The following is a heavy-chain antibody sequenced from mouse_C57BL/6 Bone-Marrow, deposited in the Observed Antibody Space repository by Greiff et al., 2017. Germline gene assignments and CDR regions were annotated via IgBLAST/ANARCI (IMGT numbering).Heavy chain of an antibody. Sequence: DVMLVESGGGLVQPGGSMKLSCVASGFTFSNYWMNWVRQSPEKGLEWVAQIRLKSDNYATHYAESVKGRFTISRDDSKSSVYLQMNNLRAEDTGIYYCTGFITTVVPFAYWGQGTLVTVSA. J-gene: IGHJ3*01. D-gene: IGHD1-1*01. CDR1: GFTFSNYW. CDR3: TGFITTVVPFAY. CDR2: IRLKSDNYAT. V-gene: IGHV6-3*01.